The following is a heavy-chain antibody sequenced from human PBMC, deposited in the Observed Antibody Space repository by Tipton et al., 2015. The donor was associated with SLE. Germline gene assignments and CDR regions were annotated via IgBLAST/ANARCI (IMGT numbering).Heavy chain of an antibody. J-gene: IGHJ6*03. CDR1: GGSFSGYY. CDR2: INHSGGT. Sequence: LRLSCAVYGGSFSGYYWSWIRQPPGKGLEWIGEINHSGGTNYNPSLKSRVTISVDTSKNQFSLKLSSVTAADTAVYYCARAPGLDRDYYYYYYMDVWGKGTTATVSS. V-gene: IGHV4-34*01. CDR3: ARAPGLDRDYYYYYYMDV. D-gene: IGHD3/OR15-3a*01.